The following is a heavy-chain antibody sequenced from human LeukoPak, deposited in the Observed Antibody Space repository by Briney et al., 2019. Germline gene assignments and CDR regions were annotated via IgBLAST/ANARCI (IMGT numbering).Heavy chain of an antibody. V-gene: IGHV4-59*12. CDR3: ARGRCSSTSCYRGLGYFDY. Sequence: SETLSLTCTVSGGSISSYYWSWIRQPPGKGLEWIGYIYYSGSTNYNPSLKSRVTISVDTSKNQFSLKLSSVTAADTAVYYCARGRCSSTSCYRGLGYFDYWGQGTLVTVSS. D-gene: IGHD2-2*02. CDR2: IYYSGST. J-gene: IGHJ4*02. CDR1: GGSISSYY.